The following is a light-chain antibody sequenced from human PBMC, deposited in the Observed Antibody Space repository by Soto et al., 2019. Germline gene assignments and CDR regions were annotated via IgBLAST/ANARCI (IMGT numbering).Light chain of an antibody. CDR2: EVS. V-gene: IGLV2-23*02. Sequence: QSVLTQPASVSGSPGQSITISCTGTSSDVGRYNLVSWYQQHPGKAPTLMIYEVSKRPSGVSNRFPGSKSGNTASLTISGLQAEDEADYYCCSYAGSSTYVFGTGTKVTVL. J-gene: IGLJ1*01. CDR1: SSDVGRYNL. CDR3: CSYAGSSTYV.